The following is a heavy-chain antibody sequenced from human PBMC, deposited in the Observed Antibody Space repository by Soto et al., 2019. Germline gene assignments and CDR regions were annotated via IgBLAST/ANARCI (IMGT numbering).Heavy chain of an antibody. CDR3: ARDRVEAARATKYYYYYMDV. Sequence: GGSLRLSCAASGFTFSSYWMSWVRQAPGKGLEWVANIKQDGSEKYYVDSVKGRFTISRDNAKNSLYLQMNSLRAEDTAVYYCARDRVEAARATKYYYYYMDVWGKGTTVTVSS. CDR2: IKQDGSEK. CDR1: GFTFSSYW. J-gene: IGHJ6*03. V-gene: IGHV3-7*01. D-gene: IGHD6-6*01.